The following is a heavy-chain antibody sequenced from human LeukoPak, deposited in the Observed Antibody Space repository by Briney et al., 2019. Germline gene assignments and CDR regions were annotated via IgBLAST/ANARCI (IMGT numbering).Heavy chain of an antibody. Sequence: ASVKVSCKASGYTFTDYYMHWVRQAPGQGFEWMGWINPNSGDTNYAQKFQGRVTMTRDTSISTAHMELSRLRSDDTAVYYCARANFLYCSSTTCLFDFWGQGTLVIVSS. CDR1: GYTFTDYY. J-gene: IGHJ4*02. D-gene: IGHD2-2*01. V-gene: IGHV1-2*02. CDR3: ARANFLYCSSTTCLFDF. CDR2: INPNSGDT.